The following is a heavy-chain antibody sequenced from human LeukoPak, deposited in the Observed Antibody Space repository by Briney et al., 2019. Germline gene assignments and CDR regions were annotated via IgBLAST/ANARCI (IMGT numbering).Heavy chain of an antibody. CDR1: GFTVSSNY. D-gene: IGHD3-22*01. Sequence: PGGTLRLSCAASGFTVSSNYMSWVRQAPGKGLEWVSVIYRGGSTYYADSVKGRFTISRDNSKNTLYLQMNSLRAEDTAVYYCARVGYDSSGYYYYYYMDVWGKGTTVTVSS. J-gene: IGHJ6*03. V-gene: IGHV3-66*02. CDR3: ARVGYDSSGYYYYYYMDV. CDR2: IYRGGST.